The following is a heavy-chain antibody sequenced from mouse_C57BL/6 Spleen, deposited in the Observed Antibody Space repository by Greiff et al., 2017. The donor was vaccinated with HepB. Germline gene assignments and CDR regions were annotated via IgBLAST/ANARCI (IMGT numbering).Heavy chain of an antibody. CDR1: RYTFTSYW. D-gene: IGHD3-2*02. Sequence: QVQLQQPGAELVKPGASVKLSCKASRYTFTSYWMQWVKQRPGQGLEWIGEIDPSDSYTNYNQKFKGKATLTVDTSSSTAYMQLSSLTSEDSAVYYCATTAVRNYYAMDYWGQGTSVTVSS. J-gene: IGHJ4*01. CDR3: ATTAVRNYYAMDY. V-gene: IGHV1-50*01. CDR2: IDPSDSYT.